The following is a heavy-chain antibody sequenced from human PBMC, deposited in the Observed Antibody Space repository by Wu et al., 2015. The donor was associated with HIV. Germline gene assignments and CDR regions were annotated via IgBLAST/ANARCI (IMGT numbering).Heavy chain of an antibody. CDR2: IIPNFGTI. CDR1: GGAFSNYA. Sequence: QVHLVQSGAEVKKPGSSVKVSCEASGGAFSNYAFSWVRQAPGQGLEWMGRIIPNFGTINYAQKFQGRVTITADESTSTVYMDLSSLRSEDTAVYFCVRPNGPGNYYNLGFXNWGQGTLVTVSS. V-gene: IGHV1-69*13. J-gene: IGHJ4*02. D-gene: IGHD3-10*01. CDR3: VRPNGPGNYYNLGFXN.